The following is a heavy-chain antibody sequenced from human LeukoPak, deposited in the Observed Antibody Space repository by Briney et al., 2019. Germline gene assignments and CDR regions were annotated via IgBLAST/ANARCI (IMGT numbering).Heavy chain of an antibody. J-gene: IGHJ6*03. CDR3: ARVEYQLLWGYYYYYYMDV. D-gene: IGHD2-2*01. Sequence: SVKVSCKASGGTFSSYAISWVRQAPGQGLEWMGGIIPIFGTANYAQKLQGRVTMTTDTSTSTAYMELRSLRSDDTAVYYCARVEYQLLWGYYYYYYMDVWGKGTTVTVSS. V-gene: IGHV1-69*05. CDR1: GGTFSSYA. CDR2: IIPIFGTA.